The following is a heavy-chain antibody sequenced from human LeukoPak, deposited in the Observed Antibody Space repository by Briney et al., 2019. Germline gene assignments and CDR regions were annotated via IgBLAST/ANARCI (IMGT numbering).Heavy chain of an antibody. V-gene: IGHV5-51*01. CDR3: ARPYGTGTYYKRPFDM. D-gene: IGHD3-10*01. Sequence: GESLKISCKGSGYSFNNYWIGWVRQMPGKGLEWMGIIYPGDSDTRYSPSFQGQVTISADRSISTAYLQWSSLKASDTAMYYCARPYGTGTYYKRPFDMWGQGTMVTVSS. CDR2: IYPGDSDT. J-gene: IGHJ3*02. CDR1: GYSFNNYW.